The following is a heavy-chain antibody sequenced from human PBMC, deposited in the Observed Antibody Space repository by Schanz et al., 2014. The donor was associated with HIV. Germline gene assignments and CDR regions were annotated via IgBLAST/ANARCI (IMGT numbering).Heavy chain of an antibody. CDR1: GYTFISYG. J-gene: IGHJ4*02. D-gene: IGHD2-15*01. CDR3: ARSASVISSGWCSGNACYSGAFHS. Sequence: QVQLVQSGAELKKPGASVKVSCKASGYTFISYGISWVRQAPGQGLEWMGWISAYNGNTNYAQKFQGRLTMTTDTSTSTAYMELSNLRSEDTAVYFCARSASVISSGWCSGNACYSGAFHSWGQGSLVIVSS. CDR2: ISAYNGNT. V-gene: IGHV1-18*01.